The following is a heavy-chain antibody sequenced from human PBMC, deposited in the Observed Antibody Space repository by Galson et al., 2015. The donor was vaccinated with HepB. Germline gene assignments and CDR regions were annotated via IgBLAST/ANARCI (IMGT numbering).Heavy chain of an antibody. D-gene: IGHD2-21*01. Sequence: QSGAEVKKPGESLKISCKGSGYRFTSYWIGWVRQMPGKGLEWMGIIYPGDSDTRYSPSFQGQVTISADKSISTAYLQWSSLKASDTAMYYCARQVKVVGGETDAFDIWGQGTMVTVSS. CDR1: GYRFTSYW. CDR3: ARQVKVVGGETDAFDI. V-gene: IGHV5-51*01. J-gene: IGHJ3*02. CDR2: IYPGDSDT.